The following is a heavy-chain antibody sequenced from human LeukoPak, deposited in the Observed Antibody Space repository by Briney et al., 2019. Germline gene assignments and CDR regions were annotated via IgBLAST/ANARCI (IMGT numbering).Heavy chain of an antibody. CDR3: AKDGRPAVRYQLLYKVGWFDP. D-gene: IGHD2-2*02. Sequence: PGGSLRLSCAASGFTFSSYGMHWVRQAPGKGLEWVAFIRYDGSNKYYADSVKGRFTISRDNSKNTLYLQMNSLRAEDTAVYYCAKDGRPAVRYQLLYKVGWFDPWGQGTLVTVSS. V-gene: IGHV3-30*02. CDR2: IRYDGSNK. J-gene: IGHJ5*02. CDR1: GFTFSSYG.